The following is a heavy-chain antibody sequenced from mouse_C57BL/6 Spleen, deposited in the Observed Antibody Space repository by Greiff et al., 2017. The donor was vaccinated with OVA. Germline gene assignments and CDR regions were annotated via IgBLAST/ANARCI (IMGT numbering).Heavy chain of an antibody. D-gene: IGHD2-1*01. CDR1: GYAFSSSW. Sequence: VQLQESGPELVKPGASVKISCKASGYAFSSSWMNWVKQRPGKGLEWIGRIYPGDGDTNYNGKFKGKATLTADKSSSTAYMQLSSLTSEDSAVYFCARRAPLLSGAMDYWGQGTSVTVSS. CDR2: IYPGDGDT. V-gene: IGHV1-82*01. J-gene: IGHJ4*01. CDR3: ARRAPLLSGAMDY.